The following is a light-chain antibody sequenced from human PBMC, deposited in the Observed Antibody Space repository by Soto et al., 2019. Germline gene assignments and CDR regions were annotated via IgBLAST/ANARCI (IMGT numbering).Light chain of an antibody. CDR2: DVS. V-gene: IGLV2-14*01. J-gene: IGLJ1*01. Sequence: QSALTQPASVSGSPGQSITISCTGTSSDVGDYNYVSWYQQHPGKAPKLMISDVSSRPSGVSNRFSGSKSGNTASLTISGLQAEDEADYYCSSYTTSTTPYVFGTGTKLTVL. CDR1: SSDVGDYNY. CDR3: SSYTTSTTPYV.